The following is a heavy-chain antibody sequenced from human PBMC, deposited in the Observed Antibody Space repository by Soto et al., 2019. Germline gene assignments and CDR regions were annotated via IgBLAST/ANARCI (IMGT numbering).Heavy chain of an antibody. CDR2: INSDGSST. CDR1: GFTFSSYW. CDR3: ARAVRYSSFHYYGMDV. Sequence: GGSLRLSCAASGFTFSSYWMHWVRQAPGKGLVWVSRINSDGSSTSYADSVKGRFTISRDNAKNTLYLQMNSLRAEDTAVYYCARAVRYSSFHYYGMDVWGQGTTVTVSS. V-gene: IGHV3-74*01. J-gene: IGHJ6*02. D-gene: IGHD6-13*01.